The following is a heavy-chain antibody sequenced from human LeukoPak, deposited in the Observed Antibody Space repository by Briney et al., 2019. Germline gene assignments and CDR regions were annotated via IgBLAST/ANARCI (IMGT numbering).Heavy chain of an antibody. CDR2: IYYSGST. CDR1: GHSIRSTNW. V-gene: IGHV4-28*01. CDR3: ARRYCSNTSCYYPDAFDI. Sequence: SDTLSLTCVVSGHSIRSTNWWGWIRQPPGKGLEWIGYIYYSGSTYYNPSLKSRVTMSVDTSKNQFSLKLSSVTAVDTAVYYCARRYCSNTSCYYPDAFDIWGRGTMVTVSS. D-gene: IGHD2-2*01. J-gene: IGHJ3*02.